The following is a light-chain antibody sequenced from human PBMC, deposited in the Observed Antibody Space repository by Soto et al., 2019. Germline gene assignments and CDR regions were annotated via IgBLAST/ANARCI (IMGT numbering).Light chain of an antibody. V-gene: IGKV1-39*01. Sequence: DIQMTQSPSSLSASVGDRVTITCRASQSIRSYLNCYQQKPGKAPKLLIYAASSLQSGVPSRFSGIGSGTDFNLTISSLQTEDFATYYCQQSYSTPGTFGQGTKLDIK. CDR3: QQSYSTPGT. J-gene: IGKJ1*01. CDR2: AAS. CDR1: QSIRSY.